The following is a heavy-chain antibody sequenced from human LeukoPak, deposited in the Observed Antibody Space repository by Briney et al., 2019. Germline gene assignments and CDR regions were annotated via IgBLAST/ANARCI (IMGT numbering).Heavy chain of an antibody. J-gene: IGHJ4*02. CDR3: ARGRYCSGGSCYSEVDY. D-gene: IGHD2-15*01. CDR1: GGSISSGGYY. V-gene: IGHV4-31*03. CDR2: IYYSGST. Sequence: SETLSLTCTVSGGSISSGGYYWSWIRQHPGKGLEWIGYIYYSGSTYYNPSLKSRDTISVDTSKNQFSVKLSSVTAADTAVYYCARGRYCSGGSCYSEVDYWGQGTLVTVSS.